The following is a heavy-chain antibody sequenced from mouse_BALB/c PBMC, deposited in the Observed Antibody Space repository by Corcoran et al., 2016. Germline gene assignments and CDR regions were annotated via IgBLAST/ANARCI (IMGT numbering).Heavy chain of an antibody. Sequence: IQLVQSGPELKKPGETVKISCKASGYTFTNYGMNWVKQAPGKGLKWMGWINTYTGEPTYADDFKGRFAFSLETSASTAYLQINNLKNEDMATYFCAKGLLNAMDYWGQGTSVTVSS. J-gene: IGHJ4*01. V-gene: IGHV9-1*02. CDR3: AKGLLNAMDY. CDR1: GYTFTNYG. CDR2: INTYTGEP. D-gene: IGHD1-1*01.